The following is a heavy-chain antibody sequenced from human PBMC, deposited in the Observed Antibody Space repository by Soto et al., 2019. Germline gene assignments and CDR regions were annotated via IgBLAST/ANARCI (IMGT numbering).Heavy chain of an antibody. V-gene: IGHV3-23*01. CDR2: ITGSGAGT. D-gene: IGHD4-17*01. J-gene: IGHJ4*01. CDR3: AKDPNGDYVGEFDS. CDR1: CRYSSYA. Sequence: CRYSSYAMTWVRQAPGKGLEYVSSITGSGAGTYYADSVKGRFTISRDNSKNTLYLQLSSMRAEDTAIYFCAKDPNGDYVGEFDSWGHGSLVTVSS.